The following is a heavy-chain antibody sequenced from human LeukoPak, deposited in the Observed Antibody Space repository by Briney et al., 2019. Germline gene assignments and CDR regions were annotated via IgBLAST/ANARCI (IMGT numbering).Heavy chain of an antibody. CDR3: AKGYSYAPFDY. D-gene: IGHD5-18*01. CDR1: GGSISSSSYY. CDR2: IYYSGST. Sequence: SETLSLTCTVSGGSISSSSYYWGWIRQPPGKGLKWIGSIYYSGSTYYNPSLKSRVTISVDTSKNQFSLKLSSVTAADTAVYYCAKGYSYAPFDYWGQGTLVTVSS. V-gene: IGHV4-39*07. J-gene: IGHJ4*02.